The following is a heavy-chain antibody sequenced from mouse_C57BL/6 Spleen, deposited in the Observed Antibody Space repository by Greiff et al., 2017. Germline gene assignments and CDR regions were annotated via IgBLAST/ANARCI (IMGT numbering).Heavy chain of an antibody. CDR2: IYPGSGNT. D-gene: IGHD2-2*01. CDR3: ARGGIYYGYDPFPY. J-gene: IGHJ3*01. Sequence: QVHVKQSGPELVKPGASVKISCKASGYSFTSYYIHWVKQRPGQGLEWIGWIYPGSGNTKYNEKFKGKATLTADTSSSTAYMQLSSLTSDDSAVYYCARGGIYYGYDPFPYWGQGTLVTVSA. V-gene: IGHV1-66*01. CDR1: GYSFTSYY.